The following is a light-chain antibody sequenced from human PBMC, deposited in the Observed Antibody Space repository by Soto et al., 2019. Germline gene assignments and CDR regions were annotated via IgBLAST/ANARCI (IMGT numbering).Light chain of an antibody. Sequence: SYELTQPPSVSIAPGQTARITCGGNNIGSKSLHWYPQKPRQARVLVLYDDSDRPSVVPQRFSGSNSGNTATLTISRVEAGDEADYYCQVWDSSSYVFGTGTKVTVL. CDR3: QVWDSSSYV. CDR2: DDS. J-gene: IGLJ1*01. V-gene: IGLV3-21*02. CDR1: NIGSKS.